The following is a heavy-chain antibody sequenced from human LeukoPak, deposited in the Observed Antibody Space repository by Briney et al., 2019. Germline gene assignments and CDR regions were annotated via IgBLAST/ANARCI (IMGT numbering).Heavy chain of an antibody. Sequence: GGSLRLSCATSGFIFTNYAMSWVRQAPGKGLEWISAISGSGNSAYYADSVKGRFTISRDNSKNTVYLQMNSLRADDTAVYFCARDDIPSAAWGQGTMVTVSS. V-gene: IGHV3-23*01. CDR3: ARDDIPSAA. CDR1: GFIFTNYA. CDR2: ISGSGNSA. J-gene: IGHJ3*01. D-gene: IGHD2-21*01.